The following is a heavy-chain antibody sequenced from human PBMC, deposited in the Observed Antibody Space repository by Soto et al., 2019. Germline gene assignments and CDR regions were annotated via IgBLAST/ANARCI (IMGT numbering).Heavy chain of an antibody. J-gene: IGHJ5*02. CDR2: ISSNSAYI. D-gene: IGHD6-13*01. Sequence: GWSLRLSCAASGFTFRSFTMNWVRQAPGKGLEWVSTISSNSAYIYYTDALRGRFTISRDNAKDSLHLQMNSLRAEDTAVYYCTRDASRDSSARGWFDPWGPGTLVTVSS. CDR3: TRDASRDSSARGWFDP. CDR1: GFTFRSFT. V-gene: IGHV3-21*01.